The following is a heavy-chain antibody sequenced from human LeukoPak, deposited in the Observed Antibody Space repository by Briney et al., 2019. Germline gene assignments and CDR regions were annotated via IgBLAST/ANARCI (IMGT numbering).Heavy chain of an antibody. CDR1: GYTFTGYY. CDR3: ARDSSSSGWFDP. Sequence: ASVKVSCKASGYTFTGYYMHWVRQAPGQGLEWMGWINPNGGGTNYAQKFQGRVTMTRDTSISTAYMELSRLRSDDTAVYYCARDSSSSGWFDPWGQGTLVTVSS. J-gene: IGHJ5*02. V-gene: IGHV1-2*02. CDR2: INPNGGGT. D-gene: IGHD6-6*01.